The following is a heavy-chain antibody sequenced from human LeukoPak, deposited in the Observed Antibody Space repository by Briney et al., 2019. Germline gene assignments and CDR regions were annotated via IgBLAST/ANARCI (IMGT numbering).Heavy chain of an antibody. V-gene: IGHV3-23*01. D-gene: IGHD6-13*01. CDR3: AKVGQQLVRRFDY. CDR2: ISGSGGST. J-gene: IGHJ4*02. CDR1: GFTFSSYA. Sequence: GGSLRLSCAASGFTFSSYAMSWVRQAPGKGLEWVSAISGSGGSTYYADSVKGRFTISRDNSKSTLYLQMNSLRAEDTAVYYCAKVGQQLVRRFDYWGQGTLVTVSS.